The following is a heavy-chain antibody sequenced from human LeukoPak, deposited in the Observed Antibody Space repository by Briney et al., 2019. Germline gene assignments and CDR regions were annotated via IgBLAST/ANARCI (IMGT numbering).Heavy chain of an antibody. D-gene: IGHD3-16*02. J-gene: IGHJ4*02. CDR2: INHSGST. CDR1: GGSFSGYY. Sequence: LETLSLTCAVYGGSFSGYYWSWIRQPPGKGLEWIGEINHSGSTNYNPSLKSRVTISVDTSKNQFSLKLSSVTAADTAVYYCARNYVWGSYRYFSYWGQGTLVTVSS. V-gene: IGHV4-34*01. CDR3: ARNYVWGSYRYFSY.